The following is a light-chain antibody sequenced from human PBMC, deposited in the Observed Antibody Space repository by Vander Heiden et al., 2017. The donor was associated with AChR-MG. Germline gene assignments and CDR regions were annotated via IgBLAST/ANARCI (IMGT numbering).Light chain of an antibody. V-gene: IGLV1-44*01. Sequence: QSVLTQPPSASGTPGQRVTISCSGSSSNIGTNTVNWYQQLPGPAPKLLIYSNSYRPSGVPDRFSGSKSGTSASLAISGLQSEDEADYYCGAWDDSLNGVVFGGGTKLTVL. CDR1: SSNIGTNT. CDR3: GAWDDSLNGVV. J-gene: IGLJ2*01. CDR2: SNS.